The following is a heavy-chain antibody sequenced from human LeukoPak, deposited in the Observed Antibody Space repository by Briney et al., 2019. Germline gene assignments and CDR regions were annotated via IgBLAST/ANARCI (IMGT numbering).Heavy chain of an antibody. CDR2: ISSSSSTI. Sequence: SGGSLRLSCAASGFTFSSYSMNWVRQAPGKGLEGVSYISSSSSTIYYADSVKGRFTISRDNAKNSLYLQMNSLRAEDTAVYYCAREQLVPAAPFDYWGQGTLVTVSS. CDR1: GFTFSSYS. CDR3: AREQLVPAAPFDY. J-gene: IGHJ4*02. V-gene: IGHV3-48*01. D-gene: IGHD2-2*01.